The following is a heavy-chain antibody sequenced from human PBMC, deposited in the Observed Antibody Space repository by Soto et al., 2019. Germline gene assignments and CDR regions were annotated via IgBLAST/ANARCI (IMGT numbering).Heavy chain of an antibody. CDR3: AHGAWLLDYYYYYGMDV. V-gene: IGHV2-5*02. J-gene: IGHJ6*02. CDR2: IYWDDDK. Sequence: SGPTLVNPTQTLTLTCTFSGFSLSTSGVGVGWIRQPPGKALEWLALIYWDDDKRYSPSLKSRLTITKDTSKNQVVLTMTNMDPVDTATYYCAHGAWLLDYYYYYGMDVWGQGTTVTVSS. CDR1: GFSLSTSGVG. D-gene: IGHD6-19*01.